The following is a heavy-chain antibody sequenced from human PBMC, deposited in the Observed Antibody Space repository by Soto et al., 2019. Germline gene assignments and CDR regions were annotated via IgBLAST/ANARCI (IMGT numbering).Heavy chain of an antibody. Sequence: GGSLRLSCAASGFTVSSNYMSWVRQAPGKGLEWVSVIYSGGSTYYADSVKGRFTISRDNSKNTLYLQMNSLRAEDTAVYYCARELSSWPLDYYYMDVWGKGTTVTVSS. CDR1: GFTVSSNY. D-gene: IGHD6-13*01. V-gene: IGHV3-66*01. J-gene: IGHJ6*03. CDR3: ARELSSWPLDYYYMDV. CDR2: IYSGGST.